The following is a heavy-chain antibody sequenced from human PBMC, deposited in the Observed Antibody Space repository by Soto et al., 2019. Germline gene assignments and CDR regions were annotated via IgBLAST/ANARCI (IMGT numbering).Heavy chain of an antibody. Sequence: EVQLVESGGGLVQPGGSLRLSCAVSGFSFSSAWMTWIRQAPGKGLERVAIMNEDGSERYYVDSVKGRFTISRDNAKNALFLQMNSLRVEDTAMYFCARDRAYSRFDYWGQGSLVTVSS. D-gene: IGHD4-4*01. J-gene: IGHJ4*02. CDR3: ARDRAYSRFDY. CDR2: MNEDGSER. V-gene: IGHV3-7*03. CDR1: GFSFSSAW.